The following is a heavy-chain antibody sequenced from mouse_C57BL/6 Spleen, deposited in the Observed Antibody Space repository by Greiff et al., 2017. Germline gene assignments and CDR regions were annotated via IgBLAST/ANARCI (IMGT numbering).Heavy chain of an antibody. CDR1: GYTFTDYY. Sequence: QLQQSGAELVRPGASVKLSCKASGYTFTDYYINWVKQRPGQGLEWIARIYPGSGNTYYNEKFKGKATLTAEKSSSTAYMQLSSLTSEDSAVYFCARDDYDAMDYWGQGTSVTVSS. V-gene: IGHV1-76*01. D-gene: IGHD2-12*01. CDR2: IYPGSGNT. CDR3: ARDDYDAMDY. J-gene: IGHJ4*01.